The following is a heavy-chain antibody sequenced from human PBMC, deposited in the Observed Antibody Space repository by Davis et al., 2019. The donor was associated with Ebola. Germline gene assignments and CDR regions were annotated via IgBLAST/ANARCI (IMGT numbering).Heavy chain of an antibody. Sequence: GESLKISCAASGFTFSSYWMHWVRQAPGKGLVWVSRINSDGSSTSYADSVKGRFTISRDNAKNSLYLQMNSLRAEDTAVYYCARDLASNYVWGSYRPVGFDYWGQGTLVTVSS. CDR1: GFTFSSYW. CDR3: ARDLASNYVWGSYRPVGFDY. D-gene: IGHD3-16*02. J-gene: IGHJ4*02. CDR2: INSDGSST. V-gene: IGHV3-74*01.